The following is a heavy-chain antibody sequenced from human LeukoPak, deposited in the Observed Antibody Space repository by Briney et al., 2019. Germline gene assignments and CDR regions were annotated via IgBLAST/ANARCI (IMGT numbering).Heavy chain of an antibody. CDR3: ARQGGGLWYFDL. CDR1: GGSISSYY. D-gene: IGHD2-15*01. J-gene: IGHJ2*01. Sequence: SETLSLTCTVSGGSISSYYWSWLRQPPGKGLEWIGYIYYSGSTNYNPSLKSRVTISVDTSKNQFSLKLSSVTAADTAVYYCARQGGGLWYFDLWGRGTLVTVSS. CDR2: IYYSGST. V-gene: IGHV4-59*08.